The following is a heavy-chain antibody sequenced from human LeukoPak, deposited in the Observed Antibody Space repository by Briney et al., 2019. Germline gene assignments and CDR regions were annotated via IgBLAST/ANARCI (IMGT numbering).Heavy chain of an antibody. D-gene: IGHD3-10*02. J-gene: IGHJ4*02. CDR1: GGSFSGYY. Sequence: SETLSLTCAVYGGSFSGYYWSWIRQPPGKGLEWIGEINHSGSTNYNPSLKSRVTISVDTSKNQFSLKLSSVTAADTAVYYCARGTMFPYYFDYWGQGTLVTVSS. CDR2: INHSGST. V-gene: IGHV4-34*01. CDR3: ARGTMFPYYFDY.